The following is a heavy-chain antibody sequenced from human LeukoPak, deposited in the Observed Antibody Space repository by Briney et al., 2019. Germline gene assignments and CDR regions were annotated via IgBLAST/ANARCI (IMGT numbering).Heavy chain of an antibody. Sequence: PGGSLRLSCAASGFTFSSYAMSWVRQAPGKGLEWVSAISGSGGSTYYADSVKGRFTISRDNSKNTLYLQMNSLRAEDTAVYYCATSPLLQPHSSSWSYYYGMDVWGQGTTVTVS. CDR3: ATSPLLQPHSSSWSYYYGMDV. CDR2: ISGSGGST. D-gene: IGHD6-13*01. CDR1: GFTFSSYA. J-gene: IGHJ6*02. V-gene: IGHV3-23*01.